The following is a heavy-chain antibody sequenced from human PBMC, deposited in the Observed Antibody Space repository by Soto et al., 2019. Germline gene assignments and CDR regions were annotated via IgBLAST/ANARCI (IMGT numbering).Heavy chain of an antibody. Sequence: QVQVVESGGNIVQPGTSLRLSCAASGFAFTTYGIHWVRQAPGKGLEWVAHISNDGSKKFYADSVKGRFTISRDNSENRVYLQMTSLIPDDTAVFYCARDVAMPTGFGLGYWGQGTLVTVSS. CDR1: GFAFTTYG. CDR2: ISNDGSKK. D-gene: IGHD3-16*01. CDR3: ARDVAMPTGFGLGY. V-gene: IGHV3-30*03. J-gene: IGHJ4*02.